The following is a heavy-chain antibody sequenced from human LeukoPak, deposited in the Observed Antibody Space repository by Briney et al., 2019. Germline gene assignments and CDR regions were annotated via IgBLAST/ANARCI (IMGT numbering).Heavy chain of an antibody. D-gene: IGHD2-15*01. J-gene: IGHJ4*02. CDR2: IYRGGST. V-gene: IGHV3-66*01. CDR3: ARDLDGYGGFDY. Sequence: GGSLRLSCAASGFTVSSNYMSWVRQAPGKGLEWVSVIYRGGSTFYADSMKGRFTISRDNSKNTLYLQMKSLRAEDTAVYYCARDLDGYGGFDYWGQGTLVTVSS. CDR1: GFTVSSNY.